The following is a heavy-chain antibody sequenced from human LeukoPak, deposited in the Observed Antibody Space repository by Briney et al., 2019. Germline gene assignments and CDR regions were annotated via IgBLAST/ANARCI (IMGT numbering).Heavy chain of an antibody. CDR3: ASGDGYEYYFDY. D-gene: IGHD5-24*01. CDR1: GGTFSSYA. J-gene: IGHJ4*02. Sequence: ASVKVSCKASGGTFSSYAISWVRQAPGQGLEWMGRIIPILGIANYAQKFQGRVTITADKSTSTAYIELSSLRSEDTAVYYCASGDGYEYYFDYWGQGTLVTVSS. V-gene: IGHV1-69*04. CDR2: IIPILGIA.